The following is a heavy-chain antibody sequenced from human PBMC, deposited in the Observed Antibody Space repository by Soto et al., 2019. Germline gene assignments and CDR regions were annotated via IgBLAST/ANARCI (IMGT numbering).Heavy chain of an antibody. V-gene: IGHV4-59*01. CDR1: CGSISSYY. D-gene: IGHD5-18*01. J-gene: IGHJ4*02. CDR2: IYYSGST. Sequence: PSETLSLTCTVSCGSISSYYWSWIRQPPGKGLEWIGYIYYSGSTNYNPSLKSRVTISVDTSKNQFSLKLSSVTAADTAVYYCARSSGYSYGRFDYWGQGTLVTVSS. CDR3: ARSSGYSYGRFDY.